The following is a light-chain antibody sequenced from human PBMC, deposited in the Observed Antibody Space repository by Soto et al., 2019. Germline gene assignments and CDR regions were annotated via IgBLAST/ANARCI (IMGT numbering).Light chain of an antibody. CDR3: RQLSIRPPT. J-gene: IGKJ1*01. CDR1: QSVSSNY. V-gene: IGKV3D-20*02. Sequence: ETVLTQSPGTLSLSPGERATLSCRASQSVSSNYLAWYQQKPAQAPRLLIYGASSGATGTQASFSAIGSGPAFILTINSLEPEDSPVNSCRQLSIRPPTVGQGTKV. CDR2: GAS.